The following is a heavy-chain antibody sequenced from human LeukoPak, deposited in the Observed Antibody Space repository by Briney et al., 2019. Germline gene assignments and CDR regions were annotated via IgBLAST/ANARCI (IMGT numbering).Heavy chain of an antibody. CDR1: GFTFSSYG. V-gene: IGHV3-30*18. Sequence: GRSLRLSCAASGFTFSSYGVHWVRQAPGKGLEWVAVISYDGSNKYYADSVKGRFTISRDNSKNTLYLQMNSLRAEDTAVYYCAKEDGGILTGYYGVFDYWGQGTLVTVSS. J-gene: IGHJ4*02. D-gene: IGHD3-9*01. CDR2: ISYDGSNK. CDR3: AKEDGGILTGYYGVFDY.